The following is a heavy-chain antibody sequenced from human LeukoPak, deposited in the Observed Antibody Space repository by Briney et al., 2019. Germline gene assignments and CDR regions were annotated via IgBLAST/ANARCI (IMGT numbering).Heavy chain of an antibody. J-gene: IGHJ2*01. CDR3: AGEGIITMTRGDFDL. Sequence: ASQTLSLTCTVSGGSISSGSYYWSWIRQPAGKGLEWIGRIHTSGSTNYNPSLKSRVTISVDTSKNQFSLKLSSVTAADTAVYYCAGEGIITMTRGDFDLWGRGTLVTVSS. V-gene: IGHV4-61*02. D-gene: IGHD3-22*01. CDR2: IHTSGST. CDR1: GGSISSGSYY.